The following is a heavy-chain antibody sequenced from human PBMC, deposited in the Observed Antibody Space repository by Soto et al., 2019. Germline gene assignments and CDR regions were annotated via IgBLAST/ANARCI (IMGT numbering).Heavy chain of an antibody. V-gene: IGHV4-34*01. D-gene: IGHD6-19*01. Sequence: PSETLSLTCAVYGGSFSGYYWSWIRQPPGKGLEWIWEINHSGSTNYNPSLKSRVTISVDTSKNQFSLKLSSVTAADTAVYYCASRGIAVAGTPSDYWGQGTLVTVSS. J-gene: IGHJ4*02. CDR2: INHSGST. CDR1: GGSFSGYY. CDR3: ASRGIAVAGTPSDY.